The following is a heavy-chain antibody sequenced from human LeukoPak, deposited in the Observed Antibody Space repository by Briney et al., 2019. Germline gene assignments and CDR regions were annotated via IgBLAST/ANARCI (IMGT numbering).Heavy chain of an antibody. CDR3: ARGASSGWYAAGYFDC. J-gene: IGHJ4*02. CDR2: ISGSGGST. CDR1: GFTFSNYA. D-gene: IGHD6-19*01. V-gene: IGHV3-23*01. Sequence: GGSLRVSCAASGFTFSNYAMSWVRQAPGKGLEWVSAISGSGGSTFYANSVKGRFTVSRDNSKNTLYLQMNNLRAEDTAVYYCARGASSGWYAAGYFDCWGQGTLVPVSS.